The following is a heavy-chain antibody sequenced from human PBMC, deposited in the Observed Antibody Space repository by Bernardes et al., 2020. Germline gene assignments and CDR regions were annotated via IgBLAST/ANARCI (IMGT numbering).Heavy chain of an antibody. CDR2: MNPNSGNT. D-gene: IGHD6-6*01. CDR1: GYTFTSYD. V-gene: IGHV1-8*01. J-gene: IGHJ6*04. CDR3: ATHTIAARPKYYYYGMDV. Sequence: ASVKVSCKASGYTFTSYDINWVRQATGQGLEWMGWMNPNSGNTGYAQKFQGRVTMTRNTSISTAYMELSSLRSEDTAVYYCATHTIAARPKYYYYGMDVWGKGTTVTVSS.